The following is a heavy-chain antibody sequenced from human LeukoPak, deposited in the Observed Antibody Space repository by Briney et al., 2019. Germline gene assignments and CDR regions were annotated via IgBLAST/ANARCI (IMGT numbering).Heavy chain of an antibody. D-gene: IGHD2-15*01. CDR3: ARKVVADTAFDY. Sequence: PSETLSLTCTVSGGSISSYYWSWIRQPPGKGLEWIGYIYYSGSTNYNPSLKSRVTISIDTSKKQLLLDLSSVTVADTAVYYCARKVVADTAFDYWGQGTLVTVSS. V-gene: IGHV4-59*08. J-gene: IGHJ4*02. CDR2: IYYSGST. CDR1: GGSISSYY.